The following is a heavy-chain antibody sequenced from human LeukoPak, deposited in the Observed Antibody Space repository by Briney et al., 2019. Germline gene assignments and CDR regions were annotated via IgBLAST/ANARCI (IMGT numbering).Heavy chain of an antibody. D-gene: IGHD6-19*01. CDR2: IRYDGSNK. J-gene: IGHJ4*02. Sequence: GGSLRLSCAASGFTFSSYGMHWVRQAPGKGLEWVAFIRYDGSNKYYADSVKGRFTISRDNSKNTLYLQMNSLRAEDTAVYYCAKELEWLVLGYFDYWGQGTLVTVSS. CDR1: GFTFSSYG. CDR3: AKELEWLVLGYFDY. V-gene: IGHV3-30*02.